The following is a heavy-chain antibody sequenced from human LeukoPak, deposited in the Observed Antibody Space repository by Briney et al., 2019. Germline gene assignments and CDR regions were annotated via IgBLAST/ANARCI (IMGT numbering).Heavy chain of an antibody. J-gene: IGHJ4*02. D-gene: IGHD1/OR15-1a*01. CDR2: MSNDGGIK. CDR1: GFTFSDYY. V-gene: IGHV3-30*18. Sequence: GGSLRLSCAASGFTFSDYYMHWVRQAPGKGLEWVALMSNDGGIKYYASSVRGRFTISRDNPENTLYLQMNSLRVVDTAVYYCAKGGEQKTFRCGMDSWGQGTPVTVSS. CDR3: AKGGEQKTFRCGMDS.